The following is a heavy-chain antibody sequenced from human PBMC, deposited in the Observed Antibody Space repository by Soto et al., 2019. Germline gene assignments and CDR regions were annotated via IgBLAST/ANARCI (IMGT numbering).Heavy chain of an antibody. CDR2: IYTGGNT. CDR1: GFTVTSYY. Sequence: GGSLRLSCAASGFTVTSYYMSWVRQAPGKGLEWVSLIYTGGNTNYADSVKGRFTISRDNSKNTLYLQMNSLRAEDTAVYYCARDYYYGSGNYYRADYYHYGVDVWGQGTTVTVSS. V-gene: IGHV3-53*01. CDR3: ARDYYYGSGNYYRADYYHYGVDV. D-gene: IGHD3-10*01. J-gene: IGHJ6*02.